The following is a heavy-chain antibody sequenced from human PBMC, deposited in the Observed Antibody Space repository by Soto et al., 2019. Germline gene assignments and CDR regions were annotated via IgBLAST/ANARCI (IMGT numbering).Heavy chain of an antibody. CDR1: GYTFTSYG. V-gene: IGHV1-18*01. CDR2: ISAYNGNT. CDR3: ARDRDYSSSSKRSFIFDY. Sequence: ASVKVSCKASGYTFTSYGISWVRQAPGQGLEWMGWISAYNGNTNYAQKLQGRVTMTTDTSTSTAYMELRSLRSDDTAVYYCARDRDYSSSSKRSFIFDYWGQGTLVTVSS. J-gene: IGHJ4*02. D-gene: IGHD6-6*01.